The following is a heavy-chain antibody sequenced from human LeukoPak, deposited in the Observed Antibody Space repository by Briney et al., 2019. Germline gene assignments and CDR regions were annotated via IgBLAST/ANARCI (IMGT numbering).Heavy chain of an antibody. CDR1: GGTFSSYA. CDR2: IIPICGTA. CDR3: ARSGYCSGGSCYPAEYYGMDV. V-gene: IGHV1-69*13. J-gene: IGHJ6*02. Sequence: GASVKVSCKASGGTFSSYAISWVREAPGQGLEWMGGIIPICGTANYAQKFQGRVTITADESTSTAYMELSSLRSEDTAVYYCARSGYCSGGSCYPAEYYGMDVWGQGTTVTVSS. D-gene: IGHD2-15*01.